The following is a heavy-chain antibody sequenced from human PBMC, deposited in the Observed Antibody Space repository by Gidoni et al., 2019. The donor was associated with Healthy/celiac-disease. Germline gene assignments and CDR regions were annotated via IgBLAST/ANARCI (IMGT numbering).Heavy chain of an antibody. CDR2: ISGSGGST. CDR1: GFPFSSYA. V-gene: IGHV3-23*01. J-gene: IGHJ4*02. D-gene: IGHD2-21*02. CDR3: AKSSHIVVVTAIIDY. Sequence: EVQLLASAGGLVQPGGSLSLSCAAPGFPFSSYAMGWVRQAPGKGLEWVSAISGSGGSTYYADSVKGRFTISRDNSKNTLYLQMNSLRAEDTAVYYCAKSSHIVVVTAIIDYWGQGTLVTVSS.